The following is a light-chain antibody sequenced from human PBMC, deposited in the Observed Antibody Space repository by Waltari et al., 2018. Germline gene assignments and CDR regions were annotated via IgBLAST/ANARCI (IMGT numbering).Light chain of an antibody. V-gene: IGLV10-54*01. J-gene: IGLJ3*02. CDR3: SAWDSSLSAWV. Sequence: AGLTQPPSVSKGLRQTATLTCTGNSNNVGNQGAAWLQQHQGHPPKLLSYRNNNRPSGISERLSASRSGNPASLTITGLQPEDEADYYCSAWDSSLSAWVFGGGTKLTVL. CDR1: SNNVGNQG. CDR2: RNN.